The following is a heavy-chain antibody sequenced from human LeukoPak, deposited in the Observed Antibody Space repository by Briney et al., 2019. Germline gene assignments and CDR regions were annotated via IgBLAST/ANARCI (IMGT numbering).Heavy chain of an antibody. J-gene: IGHJ4*02. CDR3: AREKYSYGYYFDY. Sequence: SVKVSCKASGGTFSSYAISWVRQAPGQGLEWLGRIIPIFGTANYAQKFQGRVTITTDESTSTAYMELSSLRSEDTAVYYCAREKYSYGYYFDYWGQGTLVTVSS. D-gene: IGHD5-18*01. CDR2: IIPIFGTA. V-gene: IGHV1-69*05. CDR1: GGTFSSYA.